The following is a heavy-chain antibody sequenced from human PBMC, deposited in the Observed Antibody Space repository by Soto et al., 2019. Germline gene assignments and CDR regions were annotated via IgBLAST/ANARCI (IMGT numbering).Heavy chain of an antibody. CDR1: GFTFSSYS. Sequence: PGGSLRLSCAASGFTFSSYSMNWVRQAPGTGLEWVSSISSSSSSYIYYADSVKGRFTISRDNAKNSLYLQMNSLRAEDTAVYYCARDLLNYYDSSGPISWGQGTLVTVSS. D-gene: IGHD3-22*01. CDR3: ARDLLNYYDSSGPIS. V-gene: IGHV3-21*01. CDR2: ISSSSSSYI. J-gene: IGHJ4*02.